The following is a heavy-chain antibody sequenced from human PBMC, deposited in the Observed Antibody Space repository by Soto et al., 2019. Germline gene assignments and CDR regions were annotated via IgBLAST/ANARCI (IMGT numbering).Heavy chain of an antibody. CDR3: AGATVTTYYFDY. D-gene: IGHD4-17*01. CDR1: GFTFSSYG. J-gene: IGHJ4*02. V-gene: IGHV3-30*03. CDR2: ISYDGSNK. Sequence: GGSLRLSCAASGFTFSSYGMHWVRQAPGKGLEWVAVISYDGSNKYYAGSVKGRFTISRDNSKNTLYLQMNSLRAEDTAVYYCAGATVTTYYFDYWGQGTLVTVSS.